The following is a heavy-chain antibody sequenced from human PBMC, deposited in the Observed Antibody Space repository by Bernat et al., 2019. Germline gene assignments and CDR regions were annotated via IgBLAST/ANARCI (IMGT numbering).Heavy chain of an antibody. V-gene: IGHV3-33*01. CDR1: GFTFSTYG. CDR3: ARSSCPFDF. CDR2: IWYDGSNK. J-gene: IGHJ4*02. Sequence: QVQLVESGGGVVQPGRSLRLSCAASGFTFSTYGMHWVRQAPGKGLEWVAVIWYDGSNKYYADSVRGRFTISRDNSKNTLYLQVNSLSAEDTAVYYCARSSCPFDFWDRGTLVTVSS.